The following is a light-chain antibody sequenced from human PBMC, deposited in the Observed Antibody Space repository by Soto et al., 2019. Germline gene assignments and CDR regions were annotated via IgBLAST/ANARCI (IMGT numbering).Light chain of an antibody. CDR2: AAS. Sequence: DIQMTQSPSSLSASVGGRVTITCRASQDIRKDLVWYQQKPGKAPNRLIYAASSLQSGVPSRFSGSGSGTEFTLTISSLQPEDLETYYCLQHYSYPQTFGQGTKVDIK. J-gene: IGKJ1*01. V-gene: IGKV1-17*01. CDR3: LQHYSYPQT. CDR1: QDIRKD.